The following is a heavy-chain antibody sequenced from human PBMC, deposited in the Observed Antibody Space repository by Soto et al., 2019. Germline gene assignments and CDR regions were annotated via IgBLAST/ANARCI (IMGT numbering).Heavy chain of an antibody. D-gene: IGHD2-15*01. CDR3: ATLPPRNVVVVSRVPP. CDR2: IYHSGIT. CDR1: GGSISSPHDY. J-gene: IGHJ5*02. Sequence: PSETLSLTCTVSGGSISSPHDYWAWIRQSPGRGLEWIGSIYHSGITNYNPSLKSRVTMSVDKSNNQFSLKLTSVTAADTAIYYCATLPPRNVVVVSRVPPWGQGPRVTDPS. V-gene: IGHV4-39*07.